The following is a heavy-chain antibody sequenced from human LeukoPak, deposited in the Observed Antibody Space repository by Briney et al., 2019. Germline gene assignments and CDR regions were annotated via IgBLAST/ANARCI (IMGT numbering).Heavy chain of an antibody. D-gene: IGHD3-9*01. Sequence: GESLKISCKASGYTFTNYWIGWVRQTPEKGLEWMGIIYPGDSDTRYSPSFQGQVTISADKSISTAYLQWSSLKASDTAMYYCARLAGSRYYDILTGYYSWGQGTLVTVSS. J-gene: IGHJ5*02. CDR1: GYTFTNYW. V-gene: IGHV5-51*01. CDR3: ARLAGSRYYDILTGYYS. CDR2: IYPGDSDT.